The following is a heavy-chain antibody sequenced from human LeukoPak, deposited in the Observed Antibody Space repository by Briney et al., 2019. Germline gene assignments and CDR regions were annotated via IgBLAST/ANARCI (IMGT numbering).Heavy chain of an antibody. CDR2: ISYDGSNK. CDR3: AKELATTSYYYYGMDV. J-gene: IGHJ6*02. Sequence: PGGSLRLSCAASGFTFSSYGMHWARQAPGKGLEWVAVISYDGSNKYYADSVKGRFTISRDNSKNTLYLQMNSLRAEDTAVYYCAKELATTSYYYYGMDVWGQGTTVTVSS. CDR1: GFTFSSYG. D-gene: IGHD4-11*01. V-gene: IGHV3-30*18.